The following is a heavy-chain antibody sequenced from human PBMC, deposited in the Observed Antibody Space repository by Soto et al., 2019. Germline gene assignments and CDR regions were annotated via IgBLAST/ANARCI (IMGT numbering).Heavy chain of an antibody. J-gene: IGHJ6*02. Sequence: SETLSLTCTVSGGSISSGGYYWSWIRQHPGKGLEWIGYIYYSGSTNYNPSLKSRVTISVDTSKNQFSLKLSSVTAADTAVYYCARIVVRGVYYYYGMDVWGQGTTVTVSS. V-gene: IGHV4-31*03. CDR3: ARIVVRGVYYYYGMDV. CDR2: IYYSGST. D-gene: IGHD3-10*01. CDR1: GGSISSGGYY.